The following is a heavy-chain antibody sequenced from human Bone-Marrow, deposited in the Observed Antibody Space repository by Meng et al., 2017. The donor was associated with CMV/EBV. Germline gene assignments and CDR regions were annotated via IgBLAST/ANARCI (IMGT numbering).Heavy chain of an antibody. J-gene: IGHJ3*02. CDR2: IYYSGST. Sequence: GSLRLSCTVSGGSISSYYWSWIRQPPGKGLEWIGYIYYSGSTNYNPSLKSRVTISVDTSKNQFSLKLSSVTAADTAVYYCARDGGWGKGAFDIWGQGTRVTVSS. D-gene: IGHD3-16*01. CDR1: GGSISSYY. CDR3: ARDGGWGKGAFDI. V-gene: IGHV4-59*01.